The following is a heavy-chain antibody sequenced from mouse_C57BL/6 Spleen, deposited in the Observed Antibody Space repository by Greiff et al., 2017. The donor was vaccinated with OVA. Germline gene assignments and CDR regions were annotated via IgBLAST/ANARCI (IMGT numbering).Heavy chain of an antibody. Sequence: VQLQQPGAELVKPGASVKLSCKASGYTFTSYWMHWVKQRPGQGLEWIGMIHPNSGSTNYNEKFKSKATLTVDKSSSTAYMQLSSLTSEDSAVYYCARSEDYDAWYFDVWGTGTTVTVSS. D-gene: IGHD2-4*01. V-gene: IGHV1-64*01. CDR3: ARSEDYDAWYFDV. CDR1: GYTFTSYW. J-gene: IGHJ1*03. CDR2: IHPNSGST.